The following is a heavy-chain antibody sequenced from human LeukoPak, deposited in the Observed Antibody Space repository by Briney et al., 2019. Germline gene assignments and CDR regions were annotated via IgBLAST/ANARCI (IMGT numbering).Heavy chain of an antibody. CDR2: IYTSGST. CDR3: ARTTTLAASYMDV. J-gene: IGHJ6*03. CDR1: GGPISSYY. D-gene: IGHD6-6*01. Sequence: SETLSLTCTVSGGPISSYYWSWIRQPAGKGLEWIGRIYTSGSTNYNPSLKSRVTMSVDTSKNQFSLKLSSVTAADTAVYYCARTTTLAASYMDVWGKGTTVTVSS. V-gene: IGHV4-4*07.